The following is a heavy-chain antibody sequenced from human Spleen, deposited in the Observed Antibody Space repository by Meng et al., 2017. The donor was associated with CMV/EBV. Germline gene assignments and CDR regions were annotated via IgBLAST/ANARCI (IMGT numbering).Heavy chain of an antibody. J-gene: IGHJ4*02. V-gene: IGHV3-30*02. D-gene: IGHD5-18*01. CDR1: GFTFSSYG. CDR2: IRYDGSNE. Sequence: SGFTFSSYGMHWVRQALGKGLEWAAFIRYDGSNEYYADSVKGRFTISRDNSKNTLYLQMNSLRVEDTAVYYCAKGVDTALWSPFDYWGQGTLVTVSS. CDR3: AKGVDTALWSPFDY.